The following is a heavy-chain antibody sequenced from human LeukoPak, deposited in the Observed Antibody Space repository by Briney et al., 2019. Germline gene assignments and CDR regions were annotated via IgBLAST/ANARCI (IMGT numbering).Heavy chain of an antibody. CDR3: ATDGYSSSWYRGYFQH. V-gene: IGHV1-24*01. Sequence: ASVKVSCKVSGYTLTELSMHWVRQAPGKGLEWMGGFDPEDGETIYAQKFQGRVTMTEDTSTDTAYMELSSLRSEDTAVYYCATDGYSSSWYRGYFQHWGQGTLVTVSS. CDR2: FDPEDGET. J-gene: IGHJ1*01. CDR1: GYTLTELS. D-gene: IGHD6-13*01.